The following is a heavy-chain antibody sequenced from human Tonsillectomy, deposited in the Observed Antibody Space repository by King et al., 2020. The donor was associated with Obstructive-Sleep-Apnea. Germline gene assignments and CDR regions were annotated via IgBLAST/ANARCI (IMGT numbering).Heavy chain of an antibody. D-gene: IGHD3-22*01. V-gene: IGHV3-7*01. CDR1: GFTFSNSW. CDR2: IKQDGREE. Sequence: VQLVESGGGLVQPGGSLRLSCAASGFTFSNSWMSWVRQAPGKGLEWVANIKQDGREEYYVDSVKGRFTISRDNAKNSLYLQMNSLRAEDTAVYYCARKMYYYDTSSLGWFDPWGQGTLVTVSS. J-gene: IGHJ5*02. CDR3: ARKMYYYDTSSLGWFDP.